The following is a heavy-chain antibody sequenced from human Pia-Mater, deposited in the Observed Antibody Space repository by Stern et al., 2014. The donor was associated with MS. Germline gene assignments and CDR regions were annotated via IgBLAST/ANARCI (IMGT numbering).Heavy chain of an antibody. D-gene: IGHD2-15*01. CDR2: IYIGDSET. V-gene: IGHV5-51*01. CDR3: ARDKVDCSGGSCHPPFFDY. J-gene: IGHJ4*02. CDR1: GYHFRSYW. Sequence: VQLVQSGAEVKQPGESLRISCKGSGYHFRSYWIAWVRQMPGKGLEWVGIIYIGDSETKYIPSFQGQVTISADKSISTAYLQRNSLKASGTAMYYCARDKVDCSGGSCHPPFFDYWGQGTLVTVSS.